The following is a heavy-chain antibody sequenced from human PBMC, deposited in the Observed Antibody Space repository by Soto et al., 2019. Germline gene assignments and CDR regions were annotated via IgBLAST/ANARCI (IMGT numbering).Heavy chain of an antibody. D-gene: IGHD3-22*01. V-gene: IGHV4-31*03. CDR3: ARDAYYDSSGYYYYYYGMDV. J-gene: IGHJ6*02. CDR2: IYYSGST. CDR1: GGSISSGGYY. Sequence: SETLSLTCTVSGGSISSGGYYWSWIRQHPGKGLEWIGYIYYSGSTYYNPSLKSRVTISVDTSKNQFSLKLSSVTAADTAVYYCARDAYYDSSGYYYYYYGMDVWGQGTTVTVSS.